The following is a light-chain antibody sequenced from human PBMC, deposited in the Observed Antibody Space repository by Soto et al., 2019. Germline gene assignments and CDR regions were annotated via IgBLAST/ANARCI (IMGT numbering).Light chain of an antibody. V-gene: IGKV4-1*01. CDR2: WAS. CDR1: QSVLYTSNNKNC. CDR3: QQHYIAPRV. J-gene: IGKJ1*01. Sequence: DIVMTQSPDSLAVSLGEMTTINCKSSQSVLYTSNNKNCLAWYQQKPGQPPKLLIYWASTRESAAPDRFGCSGSGADFPLTISSLRAEDVAVYYCQQHYIAPRVFGQGTKVEI.